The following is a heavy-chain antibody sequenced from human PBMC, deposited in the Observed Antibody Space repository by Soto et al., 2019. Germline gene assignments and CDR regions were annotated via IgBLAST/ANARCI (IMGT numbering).Heavy chain of an antibody. Sequence: KISCKGSGYSFTSYWIGWVRQMPGKGLEWMGIIYPGDSDTRYSPSFQGQVTISADKSISTAYLQWSSLKASDTAMYYCARQSEGVLRFLAGYYGMDVWGQGTTVTVSS. CDR3: ARQSEGVLRFLAGYYGMDV. J-gene: IGHJ6*02. CDR1: GYSFTSYW. V-gene: IGHV5-51*01. CDR2: IYPGDSDT. D-gene: IGHD3-3*01.